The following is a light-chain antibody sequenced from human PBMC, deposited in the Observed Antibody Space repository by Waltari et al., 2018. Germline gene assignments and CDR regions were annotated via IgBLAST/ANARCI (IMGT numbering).Light chain of an antibody. J-gene: IGKJ4*01. V-gene: IGKV3-15*01. CDR2: GAA. Sequence: EIVMTQSPATLSVSVGERATLSCRASQRFGSNLAWYQRKPGQAPRLLLSGAATRATGIPARFSGSGSGTEFTLTISSLQSEDFAVYYCQQYNDWPPTFGGGTKVEIK. CDR1: QRFGSN. CDR3: QQYNDWPPT.